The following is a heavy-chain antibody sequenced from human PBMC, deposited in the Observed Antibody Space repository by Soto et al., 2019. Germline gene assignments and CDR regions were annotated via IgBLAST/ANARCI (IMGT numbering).Heavy chain of an antibody. D-gene: IGHD3-10*01. CDR1: GFTFSSYA. Sequence: GGSLRLSCAASGFTFSSYAMSWVRQAPGKGLEWVSAISGSGGSTYYADSVKGRFTISRDNSKNTLYLTMNSLRAEDTAVYYCAKDLKYYGSGSYYMGSPNWFDPWGQGTLVTVSS. CDR3: AKDLKYYGSGSYYMGSPNWFDP. V-gene: IGHV3-23*01. CDR2: ISGSGGST. J-gene: IGHJ5*02.